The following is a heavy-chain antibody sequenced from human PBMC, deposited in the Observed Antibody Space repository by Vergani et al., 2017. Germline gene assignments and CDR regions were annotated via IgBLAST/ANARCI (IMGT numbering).Heavy chain of an antibody. Sequence: QLQLQESGPGLVKPSETLSLTCTVSGGSISSRSYYWGWIRQPPGKGLEWIGSIYYSGSTYYNPSLKSRVTISVDTSKNQFSLKLSSVTAADTAVYYCARVWFGELSAHNWFDPWGQGTLVTVSS. CDR2: IYYSGST. V-gene: IGHV4-39*01. J-gene: IGHJ5*02. CDR1: GGSISSRSYY. CDR3: ARVWFGELSAHNWFDP. D-gene: IGHD3-10*01.